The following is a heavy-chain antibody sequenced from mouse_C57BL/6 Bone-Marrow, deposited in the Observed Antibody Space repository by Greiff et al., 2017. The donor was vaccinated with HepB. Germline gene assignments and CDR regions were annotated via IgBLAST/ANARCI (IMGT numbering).Heavy chain of an antibody. CDR2: IDPENGDT. V-gene: IGHV14-4*01. Sequence: VQLQQSGAELVRPGASVKLSCTASGFNIKDDYMHWVKQRPEQGLEWIGWIDPENGDTEYASKFQGKATITADTSSNTAYLQLSSLTSEDTAVYYCTTSLFYYDYDGGPPWFAYWGQGTLVTVSA. D-gene: IGHD2-4*01. J-gene: IGHJ3*01. CDR3: TTSLFYYDYDGGPPWFAY. CDR1: GFNIKDDY.